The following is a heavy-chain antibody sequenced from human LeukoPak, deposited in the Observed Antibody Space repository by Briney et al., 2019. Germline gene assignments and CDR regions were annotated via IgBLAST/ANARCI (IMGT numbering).Heavy chain of an antibody. D-gene: IGHD6-19*01. CDR2: ISGSGGST. J-gene: IGHJ4*02. Sequence: PGGSLRLSCAASEFTFSSYAMSWVRQAPGKGLEWVSAISGSGGSTYYADSVKGRFTISRDNSKNTLYLQMNSLRAEDTAVYYCAKGGYSSGWYHFDYWGQGTLVTVSS. CDR3: AKGGYSSGWYHFDY. CDR1: EFTFSSYA. V-gene: IGHV3-23*01.